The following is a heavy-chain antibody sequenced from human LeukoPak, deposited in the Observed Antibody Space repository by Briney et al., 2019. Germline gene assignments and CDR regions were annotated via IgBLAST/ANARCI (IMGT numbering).Heavy chain of an antibody. V-gene: IGHV1-24*01. Sequence: ASVKVSCKVSGYTLTELSMHWVRQAPGKGLEWMGGFDPEDGETIYAQKLQGRVTMTTDTSTSTAYMELRSLRSDDTAVYYCARGLTFYYYYMDVWGKGTTVTISS. CDR1: GYTLTELS. CDR2: FDPEDGET. J-gene: IGHJ6*03. CDR3: ARGLTFYYYYMDV. D-gene: IGHD4/OR15-4a*01.